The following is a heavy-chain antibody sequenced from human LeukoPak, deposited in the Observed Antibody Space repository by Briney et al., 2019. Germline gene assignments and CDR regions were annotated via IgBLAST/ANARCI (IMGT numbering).Heavy chain of an antibody. J-gene: IGHJ1*01. V-gene: IGHV3-23*01. CDR2: ISGSGGST. D-gene: IGHD2-21*02. Sequence: PGGSLRLSCAASGFTFSSYAMSWVRQAPGKGLEWVSAISGSGGSTYYADSVKGRFTISRDNSKNTLYLQMNSLRAEDTAVYYCAKGGILAYCGGDCYEYFQHWGQGTLVTVSS. CDR3: AKGGILAYCGGDCYEYFQH. CDR1: GFTFSSYA.